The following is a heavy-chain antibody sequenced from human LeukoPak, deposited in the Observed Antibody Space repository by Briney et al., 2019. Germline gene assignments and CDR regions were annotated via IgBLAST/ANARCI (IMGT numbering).Heavy chain of an antibody. Sequence: PGGSLRLSFSAPGFTFSSYGMHWVRQAPAKGLERVAVISYDRNNKYYADSEKGRFTISRDNSKNTLYLQMNSLRAEDTAVYYCVRGLGDNWGQGTLVTVSS. CDR1: GFTFSSYG. D-gene: IGHD7-27*01. J-gene: IGHJ4*02. V-gene: IGHV3-30*03. CDR2: ISYDRNNK. CDR3: VRGLGDN.